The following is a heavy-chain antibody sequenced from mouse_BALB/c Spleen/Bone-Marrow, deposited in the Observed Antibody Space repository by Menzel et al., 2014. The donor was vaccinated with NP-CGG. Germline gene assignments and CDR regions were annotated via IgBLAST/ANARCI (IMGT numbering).Heavy chain of an antibody. CDR1: GFAFSSYD. D-gene: IGHD1-1*01. CDR3: ARRLRYYFDY. J-gene: IGHJ2*01. V-gene: IGHV5-12-1*01. CDR2: ISSGGGST. Sequence: EVQLVESGGGLVKPGGSLKLSCAASGFAFSSYDMSWVRQTPEKRLGWVAYISSGGGSTYYPDTVKGRFTISRDNAKNTLYPQMSSLKSEDTAMYYCARRLRYYFDYWGQGTTLTVSS.